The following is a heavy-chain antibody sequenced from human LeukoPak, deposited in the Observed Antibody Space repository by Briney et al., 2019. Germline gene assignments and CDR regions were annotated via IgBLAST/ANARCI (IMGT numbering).Heavy chain of an antibody. D-gene: IGHD3-9*01. CDR2: INPSGGST. V-gene: IGHV1-46*01. Sequence: ASVKVSCKASGGTFSSYAISWVRQAPGQGLEWMGIINPSGGSTSCAQKFQGRVTMTRDTSTSTVYMELSSLRSEDTAVYYCARDSRDYDILTGYGGYGMDVWGQGTTVTVSS. CDR1: GGTFSSYA. J-gene: IGHJ6*02. CDR3: ARDSRDYDILTGYGGYGMDV.